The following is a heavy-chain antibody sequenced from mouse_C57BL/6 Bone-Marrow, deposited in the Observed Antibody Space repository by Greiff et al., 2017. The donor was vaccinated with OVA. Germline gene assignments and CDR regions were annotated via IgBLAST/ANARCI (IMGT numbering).Heavy chain of an antibody. CDR3: ARGYYYAMDY. CDR1: GYTFTDYT. J-gene: IGHJ4*01. V-gene: IGHV1-78*01. D-gene: IGHD2-2*01. CDR2: IYPRDGST. Sequence: VKLVESDAELVKPGASVKISYKASGYTFTDYTIHWMKQRPEQGLEWIGYIYPRDGSTKYNEKFKGKATLTADKSSSTAYMQLNSLTSEDSAVYFCARGYYYAMDYWGQGTSVTVSA.